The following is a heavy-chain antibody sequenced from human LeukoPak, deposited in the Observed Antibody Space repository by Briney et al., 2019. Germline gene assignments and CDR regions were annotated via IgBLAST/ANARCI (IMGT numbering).Heavy chain of an antibody. V-gene: IGHV3-7*01. J-gene: IGHJ4*02. CDR1: ASTFSRGD. CDR3: LIDRGAR. Sequence: GGSLRLSCAASASTFSRGDVGWVRQAPGKGLEWVALMRLAGSVTYYVESVKGRFTISRDNTKNLLYLHMNTLRAEDTAIYHCLIDRGARWGQGTLVTVSS. CDR2: MRLAGSVT.